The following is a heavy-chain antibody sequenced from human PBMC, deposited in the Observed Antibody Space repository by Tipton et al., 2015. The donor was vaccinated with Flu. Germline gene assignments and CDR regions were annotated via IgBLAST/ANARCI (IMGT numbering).Heavy chain of an antibody. D-gene: IGHD5-18*01. V-gene: IGHV4-38-2*01. CDR2: FSNDGKT. J-gene: IGHJ6*02. CDR3: ASGYSYGVYYYYGMDV. Sequence: GLVKPSETLSLTCAVSYYSISTGYYWGWIRQPPGKGLEWIGSFSNDGKTFYKPSLKSRVTMSVDTSKNQFSLKLSSVTAADTAVYYCASGYSYGVYYYYGMDVWGQGTTVTVSS. CDR1: YYSISTGYY.